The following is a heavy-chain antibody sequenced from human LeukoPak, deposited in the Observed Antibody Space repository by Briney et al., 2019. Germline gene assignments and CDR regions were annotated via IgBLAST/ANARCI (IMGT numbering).Heavy chain of an antibody. V-gene: IGHV3-21*01. Sequence: GGSLRLSCVGIGFTFSTYRMNWVRQAPGKGLEWVSSISSSSSYIYYADSVKGRITISRDNAKNSLYLQMNSLRVEDTAVYYCARDKDVYFDYWGQGTLVTVSS. CDR2: ISSSSSYI. J-gene: IGHJ4*02. CDR3: ARDKDVYFDY. CDR1: GFTFSTYR.